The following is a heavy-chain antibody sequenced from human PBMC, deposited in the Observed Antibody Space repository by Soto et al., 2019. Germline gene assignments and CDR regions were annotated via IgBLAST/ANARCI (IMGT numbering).Heavy chain of an antibody. CDR2: INSDGSST. Sequence: EVQLVESGGGLVQPGGSLRLSCAASGFTFSSYWMHWVRQAPGKGLVWVSRINSDGSSTSYADSVKGRFTISRDNAKNTLYLQMNSLRAEDTAVYYCASPFYDILTGYYYYYGMDVWGQGTTVTVSS. D-gene: IGHD3-9*01. CDR3: ASPFYDILTGYYYYYGMDV. V-gene: IGHV3-74*01. CDR1: GFTFSSYW. J-gene: IGHJ6*02.